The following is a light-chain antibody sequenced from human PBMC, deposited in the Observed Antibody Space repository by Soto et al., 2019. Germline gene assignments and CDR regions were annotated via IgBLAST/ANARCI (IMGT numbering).Light chain of an antibody. CDR1: SSNIGNNY. CDR3: GAWDTSLSAWV. J-gene: IGLJ3*02. Sequence: QSVLTQPPSVSAAPGQKVTISCSGSSSNIGNNYISWYQQFPGTAPKLLIYHNNKRPSGIPDRFSGSKSGTSATLGITGLQTGDEADYYCGAWDTSLSAWVFGGGTKLTVL. CDR2: HNN. V-gene: IGLV1-51*01.